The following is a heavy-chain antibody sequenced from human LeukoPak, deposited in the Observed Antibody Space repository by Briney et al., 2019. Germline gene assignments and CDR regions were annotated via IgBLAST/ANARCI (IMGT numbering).Heavy chain of an antibody. CDR2: IYPGDSDT. CDR1: GYSFTSYW. D-gene: IGHD3-22*01. V-gene: IGHV5-51*01. Sequence: GESLKISCKGSGYSFTSYWIGWVRQMPGKGLEWMGIIYPGDSDTRYSPSFQGQVTISADKSISTAYLQWSSLKASDTAMYYCARRNTYYYDSSGYYDWFDPWGQETLVTVSS. J-gene: IGHJ5*02. CDR3: ARRNTYYYDSSGYYDWFDP.